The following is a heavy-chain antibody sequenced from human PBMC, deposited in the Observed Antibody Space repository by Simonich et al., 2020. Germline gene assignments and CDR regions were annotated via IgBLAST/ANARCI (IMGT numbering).Heavy chain of an antibody. D-gene: IGHD2-2*01. CDR3: ARDPVVPAAIRNAFDI. J-gene: IGHJ3*02. CDR2: INPNRGGT. V-gene: IGHV1-2*02. Sequence: QVQLVQSGAEVKKPGASVKVSCKASGYTFTGYYMHWGRQAPGQGLEWRGWINPNRGGTNDAQKFQGRVTMTRDTSISTAYMELSRLRSDDTAVYYCARDPVVPAAIRNAFDIWGQGTMVTVSS. CDR1: GYTFTGYY.